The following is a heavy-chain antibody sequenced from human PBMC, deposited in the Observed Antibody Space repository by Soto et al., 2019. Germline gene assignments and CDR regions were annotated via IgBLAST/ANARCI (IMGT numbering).Heavy chain of an antibody. V-gene: IGHV3-23*01. CDR2: ISGSGGST. Sequence: PGGSLRLSCAASGFTFSSYAMSWVRQAPGKGLEWVSAISGSGGSTYYADSVKGRFTISRDNSKNTLYLQMNGLRAEDTAVYYCAKGYDFWSGYYNYFDYWGQGTLVTVSS. CDR1: GFTFSSYA. J-gene: IGHJ4*02. D-gene: IGHD3-3*01. CDR3: AKGYDFWSGYYNYFDY.